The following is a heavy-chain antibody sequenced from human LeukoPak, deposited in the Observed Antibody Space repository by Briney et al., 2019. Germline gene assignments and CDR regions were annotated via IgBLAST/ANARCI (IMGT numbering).Heavy chain of an antibody. CDR2: ISSTGGST. CDR1: GFIFGSYV. D-gene: IGHD7-27*01. J-gene: IGHJ3*02. Sequence: GGSLRLSCAASGFIFGSYVMHWVRQAPGKGLEYVSAISSTGGSTYYANSVKGRFTISRDNSKNTLYLQMGSLRAEDVAVYYCARVRLGIWNAFDIWGQGTTVTVSS. CDR3: ARVRLGIWNAFDI. V-gene: IGHV3-64*01.